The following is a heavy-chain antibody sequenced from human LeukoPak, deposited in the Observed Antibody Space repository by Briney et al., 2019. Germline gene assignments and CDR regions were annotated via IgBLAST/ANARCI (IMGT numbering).Heavy chain of an antibody. D-gene: IGHD3-22*01. J-gene: IGHJ4*02. CDR1: GLTFSTYW. CDR3: ARDRHAKSSPYYYDSSGYSRGFDY. Sequence: GGSLGLSCAASGLTFSTYWMNWVRQAPGKGLEWVSYISSSGSTIYYADSVKGRFTISRDNAKNSLYLQMNSLRAEDTAVYYCARDRHAKSSPYYYDSSGYSRGFDYWGQGTLVTVSS. V-gene: IGHV3-48*04. CDR2: ISSSGSTI.